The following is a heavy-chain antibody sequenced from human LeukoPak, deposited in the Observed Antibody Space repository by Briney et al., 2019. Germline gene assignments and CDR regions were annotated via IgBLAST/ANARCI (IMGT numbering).Heavy chain of an antibody. Sequence: ASVKVSCKASGYTFAGYYMHWVRQAPGQGLEWMGWINPNSGGTNYAQKFQGRVTMTRDTSISTAYMELSRLRSDDTAVYYCARDPAAAGRIAVAGARGLDYWGQGTLVTVSS. J-gene: IGHJ4*02. CDR1: GYTFAGYY. V-gene: IGHV1-2*02. CDR3: ARDPAAAGRIAVAGARGLDY. D-gene: IGHD6-19*01. CDR2: INPNSGGT.